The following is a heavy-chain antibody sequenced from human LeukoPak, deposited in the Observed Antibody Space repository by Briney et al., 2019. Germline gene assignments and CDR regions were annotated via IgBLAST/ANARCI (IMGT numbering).Heavy chain of an antibody. CDR1: GFTFSSYS. Sequence: PGGSLRLSCAASGFTFSSYSMNWVRQAPGKGLEWVSSISSSSSYIYYADSVKGRFTISRDNAKNSLYLQMNSLRAEDTAVYYCARDPSSSWARHDAFDIWGQGTMVTVSS. CDR2: ISSSSSYI. V-gene: IGHV3-21*01. J-gene: IGHJ3*02. D-gene: IGHD6-13*01. CDR3: ARDPSSSWARHDAFDI.